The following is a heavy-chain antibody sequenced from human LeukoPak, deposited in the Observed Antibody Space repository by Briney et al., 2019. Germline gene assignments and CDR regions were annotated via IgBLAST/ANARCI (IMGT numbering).Heavy chain of an antibody. D-gene: IGHD2-2*01. V-gene: IGHV4-39*01. CDR3: ARQLGYCSSTSCYADKVDY. CDR1: GGSISSSSYY. J-gene: IGHJ4*02. Sequence: PSETLSLTCTASGGSISSSSYYWGWIRQPPGKGLEWIGSIYYSGSSYYNPSLKCRVTISVDTSKNQFSLKLSSVTAADTAVYYCARQLGYCSSTSCYADKVDYWGQGTLVTVSS. CDR2: IYYSGSS.